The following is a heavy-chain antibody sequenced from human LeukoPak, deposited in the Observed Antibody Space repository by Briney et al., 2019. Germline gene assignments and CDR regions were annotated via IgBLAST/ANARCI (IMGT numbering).Heavy chain of an antibody. CDR3: ARGGGYCSSTSCYVPY. D-gene: IGHD2-2*01. CDR1: GGSFSGYY. V-gene: IGHV4-34*01. J-gene: IGHJ4*02. CDR2: INHSGST. Sequence: KPSETLSLTCAVYGGSFSGYYWSWIRQPPGKGLEWIGEINHSGSTNYNPSLKSRVTISVDTSKNQFSLKLSSVTAADTAVYYCARGGGYCSSTSCYVPYWGQGTLVTVSS.